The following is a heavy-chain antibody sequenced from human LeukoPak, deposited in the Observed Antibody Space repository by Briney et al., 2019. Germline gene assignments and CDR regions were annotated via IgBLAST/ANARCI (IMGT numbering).Heavy chain of an antibody. V-gene: IGHV3-7*04. Sequence: GGSLRLSCSASGFIFRHNWITWVRQAPGKGLEWVANIKQDGSEKYYVDSVKGRFTISRDNAKKSLYLQMNSLRAEDTAVYFCARVMIICEFWGQGTLVTVSS. D-gene: IGHD3-16*01. CDR2: IKQDGSEK. CDR3: ARVMIICEF. CDR1: GFIFRHNW. J-gene: IGHJ4*02.